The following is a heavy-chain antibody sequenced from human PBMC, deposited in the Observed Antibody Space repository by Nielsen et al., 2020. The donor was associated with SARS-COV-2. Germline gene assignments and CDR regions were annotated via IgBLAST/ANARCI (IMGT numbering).Heavy chain of an antibody. CDR3: ARTYYDFWSGYYTGYYYYMDV. CDR1: GYTFTSYG. V-gene: IGHV1-18*01. CDR2: ISAYNGNT. Sequence: SVKVSCKASGYTFTSYGISWVRQAPGQGLEWMGWISAYNGNTNYAQKLQGRVTMTTDTSTSTAYMELRSLRSDDTAVYYCARTYYDFWSGYYTGYYYYMDVWGKGTTVTVSS. J-gene: IGHJ6*03. D-gene: IGHD3-3*01.